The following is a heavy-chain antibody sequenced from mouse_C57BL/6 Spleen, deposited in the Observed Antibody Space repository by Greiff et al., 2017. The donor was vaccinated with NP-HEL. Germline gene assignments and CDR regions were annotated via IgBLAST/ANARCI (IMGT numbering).Heavy chain of an antibody. CDR2: IDPSDSYT. Sequence: VQLQQPGAELVKPGASVKLSCKASGYTFTSYWMQWVKQRPGQGLEWIGEIDPSDSYTNYNQKFKGKATLTVDTSSSTAYMQLSSLTSEDSAVYYCARGSNYPYYAMDYWGQGTSVTVSS. J-gene: IGHJ4*01. CDR3: ARGSNYPYYAMDY. V-gene: IGHV1-50*01. D-gene: IGHD2-5*01. CDR1: GYTFTSYW.